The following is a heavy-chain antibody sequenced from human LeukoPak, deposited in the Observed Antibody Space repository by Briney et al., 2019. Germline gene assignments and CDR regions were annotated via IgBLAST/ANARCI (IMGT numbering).Heavy chain of an antibody. J-gene: IGHJ4*02. Sequence: SVKVSCKXSGGTFSSYAISWVRQAPRQGLEWMGRIIPIFGTANYAQKFQGRVTITTDESTSTAYMELSSLRSEDTAVYYCARGPVTVTTVLDDYWGQGTLVTVSS. D-gene: IGHD4-17*01. CDR1: GGTFSSYA. CDR3: ARGPVTVTTVLDDY. V-gene: IGHV1-69*05. CDR2: IIPIFGTA.